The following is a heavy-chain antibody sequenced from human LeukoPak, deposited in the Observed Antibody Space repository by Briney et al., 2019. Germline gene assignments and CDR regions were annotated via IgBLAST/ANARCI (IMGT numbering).Heavy chain of an antibody. CDR3: ARGKYYDSSGYYEVWSAFDI. V-gene: IGHV1-69*06. Sequence: GASVKVSCKASGGTFSSYAISWVRQAPGQGLEWMGGIIPIFGTANYAQKFQGRVTITADKSTSTAYMELSSLRSEDTAVYYCARGKYYDSSGYYEVWSAFDIWGQGTMVTVSS. J-gene: IGHJ3*02. D-gene: IGHD3-22*01. CDR2: IIPIFGTA. CDR1: GGTFSSYA.